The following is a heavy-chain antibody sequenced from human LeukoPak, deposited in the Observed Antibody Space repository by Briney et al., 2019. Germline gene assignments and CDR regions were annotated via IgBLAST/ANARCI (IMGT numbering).Heavy chain of an antibody. V-gene: IGHV1-2*02. CDR3: ARDTGEYYYDSSGYFGYYFDY. CDR2: INPNSGGT. D-gene: IGHD3-22*01. CDR1: GYTFTGYY. J-gene: IGHJ4*02. Sequence: ASVKVSCKASGYTFTGYYIHWVRQAPGQGLEWMGWINPNSGGTNSAQKLQGRVSMTTDTSTSTAYMELRSLRSDDTAVYYCARDTGEYYYDSSGYFGYYFDYWGQGTLVTVSS.